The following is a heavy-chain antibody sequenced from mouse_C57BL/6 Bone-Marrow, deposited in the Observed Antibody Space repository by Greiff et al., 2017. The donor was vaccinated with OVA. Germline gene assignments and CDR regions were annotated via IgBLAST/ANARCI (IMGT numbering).Heavy chain of an antibody. CDR1: GYTFTTYP. J-gene: IGHJ2*01. D-gene: IGHD4-1*01. CDR3: AIELGNY. Sequence: QVQLKQSGAELVKPGASVKMSCKASGYTFTTYPIDWMMQNHGTILEWIGYFHPYYYDTTYNEKFKGKATLTVETCSSTVYLELSRLTSDDSAVYYYAIELGNYRGQGTTLTVSS. CDR2: FHPYYYDT. V-gene: IGHV1-47*01.